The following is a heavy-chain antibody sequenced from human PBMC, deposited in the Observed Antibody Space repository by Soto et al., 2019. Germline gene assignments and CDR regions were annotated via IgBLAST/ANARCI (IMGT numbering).Heavy chain of an antibody. Sequence: PGGSLRLSCAASGFPFSSYAMSWVRQAPGKGLEWVSAISGSGGSTYYADSVKGRFTISRDNSKNTLYLQMNSLRAEDTAVYYCAKDTRAGLYIVLMVYANYFDYWGQGTLVTVSS. CDR1: GFPFSSYA. J-gene: IGHJ4*02. CDR3: AKDTRAGLYIVLMVYANYFDY. D-gene: IGHD2-8*01. V-gene: IGHV3-23*01. CDR2: ISGSGGST.